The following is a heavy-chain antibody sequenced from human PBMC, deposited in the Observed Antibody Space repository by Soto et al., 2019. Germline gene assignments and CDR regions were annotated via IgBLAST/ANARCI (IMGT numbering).Heavy chain of an antibody. CDR2: VKRKIDGETT. Sequence: EVQLVESGGGLVKPGGSLRLSCAASDFSISNAWMNWVRQARGKGLEWVGRVKRKIDGETTDYAAPVKGRFTISRDDSYNMLYLQMNSLKADDTAVYYCTTGSVEGVWGQGTTVTVSS. CDR3: TTGSVEGV. CDR1: DFSISNAW. D-gene: IGHD2-15*01. J-gene: IGHJ6*02. V-gene: IGHV3-15*07.